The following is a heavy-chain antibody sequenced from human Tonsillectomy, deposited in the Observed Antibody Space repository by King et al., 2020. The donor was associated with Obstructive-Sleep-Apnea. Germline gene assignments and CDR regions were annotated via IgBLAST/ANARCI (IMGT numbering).Heavy chain of an antibody. J-gene: IGHJ4*02. CDR1: GYTFTNYA. CDR2: INTNTGNP. V-gene: IGHV7-4-1*02. CDR3: VKERASSAWSGPDY. D-gene: IGHD6-19*01. Sequence: VQLVESGSELKKPGASVKVSCKASGYTFTNYAMNWVRQAPGQGLEWMGWINTNTGNPTYAQALTGRFVFSLDTSVSTAYLQISNLEAEDTAVYYCVKERASSAWSGPDYWGQGTLVTVSS.